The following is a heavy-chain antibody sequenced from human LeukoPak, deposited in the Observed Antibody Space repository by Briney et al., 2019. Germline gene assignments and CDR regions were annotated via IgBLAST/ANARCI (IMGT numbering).Heavy chain of an antibody. CDR3: AREVGSRYYDSSGIFDY. J-gene: IGHJ4*02. CDR1: GYSITTAYY. CDR2: FFVRGST. Sequence: SETLSLTCSVSGYSITTAYYWGWIRQPPGKGLEWIGSFFVRGSTYYNPSLKSRVTISLDASKNQFSLTLSSVTAADTAVYYCAREVGSRYYDSSGIFDYWGQGTLVTVSS. D-gene: IGHD3-22*01. V-gene: IGHV4-38-2*02.